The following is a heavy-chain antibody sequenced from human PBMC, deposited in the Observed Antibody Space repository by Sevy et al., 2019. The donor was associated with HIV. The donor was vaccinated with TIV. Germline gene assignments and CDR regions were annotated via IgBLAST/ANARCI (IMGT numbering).Heavy chain of an antibody. D-gene: IGHD6-13*01. V-gene: IGHV3-7*03. Sequence: GGSLRLSCAASGFTFSSYWMSWVRQAPGKGLEWVANIKHDGSEKYYVDSVKGRFTISRDNAKNSLYLQMNSLRAEDTAVYYCARDLFSSLPDYWGQRTLVTVSS. CDR1: GFTFSSYW. J-gene: IGHJ4*02. CDR3: ARDLFSSLPDY. CDR2: IKHDGSEK.